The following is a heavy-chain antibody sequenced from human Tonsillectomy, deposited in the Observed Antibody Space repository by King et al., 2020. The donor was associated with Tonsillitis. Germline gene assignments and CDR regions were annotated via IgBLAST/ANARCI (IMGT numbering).Heavy chain of an antibody. D-gene: IGHD2-21*01. Sequence: HVQLQESGPGLVKPSETLSLTCAVSGSSITSDYHWGWIRQSPGKGLEWIGTIHHSGSTDYNASLKSRVTISVDTSKNHFTLKLSSMTAPDTAVYYCARVRGIVVLSLEEPFFDYWGHGTLVTVAS. J-gene: IGHJ4*01. CDR3: ARVRGIVVLSLEEPFFDY. CDR1: GSSITSDYH. CDR2: IHHSGST. V-gene: IGHV4-38-2*01.